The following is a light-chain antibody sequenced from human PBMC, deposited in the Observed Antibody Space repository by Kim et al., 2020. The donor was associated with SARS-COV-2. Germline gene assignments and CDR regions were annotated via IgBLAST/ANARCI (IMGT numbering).Light chain of an antibody. CDR2: RDN. CDR1: SSNIGSNY. CDR3: AAWDDSLRGS. Sequence: SELTQPPSASGTPGQRVTISCSGSSSNIGSNYVYWYQQLPGTAPKLLIYRDNQRPSGVPDRFSASKSGTSASLAISGLRSEDEAYYYCAAWDDSLRGSFGGGTKLTVL. J-gene: IGLJ2*01. V-gene: IGLV1-47*01.